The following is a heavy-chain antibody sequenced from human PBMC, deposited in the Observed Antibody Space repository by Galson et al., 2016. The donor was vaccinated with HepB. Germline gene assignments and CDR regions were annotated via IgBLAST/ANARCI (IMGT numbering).Heavy chain of an antibody. V-gene: IGHV3-23*01. J-gene: IGHJ6*02. CDR3: APEDPDIVLVVAANGMGV. CDR2: ISGTSGVT. D-gene: IGHD2-15*01. CDR1: GFRFSSYA. Sequence: SLRLSCAASGFRFSSYAMSWVRQAPGKGLEWVSAISGTSGVTYYADSVRSRFTITRDNSKDTLYLQMNSLRAEDTAIYYCAPEDPDIVLVVAANGMGVWGLGTTVTVSS.